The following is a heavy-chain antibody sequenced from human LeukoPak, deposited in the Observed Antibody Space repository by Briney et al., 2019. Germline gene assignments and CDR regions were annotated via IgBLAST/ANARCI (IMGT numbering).Heavy chain of an antibody. V-gene: IGHV3-23*01. CDR1: GFTFSSYA. CDR3: AKRSAAANCYFDY. J-gene: IGHJ4*02. D-gene: IGHD6-13*01. CDR2: ISNSGGST. Sequence: PGGSLRLSCAASGFTFSSYAMSWVRQAPGKGLEWVSTISNSGGSTYYADSVKGRFTISRDNSKNTLYLQMNSLRAEDTAVYYCAKRSAAANCYFDYWGQGTLVTVSS.